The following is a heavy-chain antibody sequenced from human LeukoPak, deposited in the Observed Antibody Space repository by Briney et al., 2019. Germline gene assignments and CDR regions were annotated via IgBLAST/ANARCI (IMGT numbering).Heavy chain of an antibody. V-gene: IGHV4-34*01. CDR1: GGSFSGYY. Sequence: SETLSLTCAVYGGSFSGYYWSWIRQPPGKGLEWIGEINHSGSTNYNPSLKRRVPISGETPKKQSSLKLGSVTAADTAVYYCARGRLRYAYYGMDVWGEGTTVTVSS. CDR3: ARGRLRYAYYGMDV. D-gene: IGHD5-12*01. J-gene: IGHJ6*01. CDR2: INHSGST.